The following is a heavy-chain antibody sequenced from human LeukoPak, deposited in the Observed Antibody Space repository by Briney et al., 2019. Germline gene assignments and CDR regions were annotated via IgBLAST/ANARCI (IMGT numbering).Heavy chain of an antibody. Sequence: PGGSLRLSCAASGFTFSSYSMNWVRQAPGKGLEWVSSISSSSSYIYYADSVKGRFTISRDNAKNSLYLQMNSLRAEDTAVYYCAGLWFGELLHYFDYWGQGTLVTVSS. V-gene: IGHV3-21*01. J-gene: IGHJ4*02. CDR3: AGLWFGELLHYFDY. D-gene: IGHD3-10*01. CDR1: GFTFSSYS. CDR2: ISSSSSYI.